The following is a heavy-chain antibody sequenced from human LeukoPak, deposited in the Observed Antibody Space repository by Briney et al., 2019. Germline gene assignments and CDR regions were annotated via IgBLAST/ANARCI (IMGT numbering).Heavy chain of an antibody. V-gene: IGHV3-7*01. D-gene: IGHD3-22*01. CDR2: IKQDGSEK. CDR3: ARPDYDSSGCVDY. CDR1: GFTFSSYG. Sequence: GGSLRLSCAASGFTFSSYGMSWVRQAPGKGLEWVANIKQDGSEKYYVDSVKGRFTISRDNAKNSLYLQMNSLRAEDTAVYYCARPDYDSSGCVDYWGQGTLVTVSS. J-gene: IGHJ4*02.